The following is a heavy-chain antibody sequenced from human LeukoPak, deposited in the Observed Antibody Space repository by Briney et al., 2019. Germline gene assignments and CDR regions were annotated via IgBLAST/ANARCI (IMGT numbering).Heavy chain of an antibody. Sequence: GGSLRLSCAASGFTFSNYWMHWDRQAPGKGLVWVSRINPDGSSTDYADSVKGRFTISRDNARNTLYLQMNSLRVEDTAIYYCVRGTNDWTGIDYWGQGTLVTVSS. V-gene: IGHV3-74*01. D-gene: IGHD2-8*01. CDR1: GFTFSNYW. CDR2: INPDGSST. CDR3: VRGTNDWTGIDY. J-gene: IGHJ4*02.